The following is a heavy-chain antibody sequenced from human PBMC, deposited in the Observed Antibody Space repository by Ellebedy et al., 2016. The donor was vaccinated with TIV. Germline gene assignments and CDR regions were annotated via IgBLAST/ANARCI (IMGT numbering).Heavy chain of an antibody. CDR2: VYYSGST. D-gene: IGHD3-10*01. Sequence: MPSETLSLTCTVSGGSIGAYYWSWIRQPPGKGLEWIGYVYYSGSTNYSPSPKSRVTISVDTSKNQFSLKLSSVTAADTAVYYCARDTTDYYYGSGSYYKWFDPWGQGTLVTVSS. V-gene: IGHV4-59*01. CDR3: ARDTTDYYYGSGSYYKWFDP. CDR1: GGSIGAYY. J-gene: IGHJ5*02.